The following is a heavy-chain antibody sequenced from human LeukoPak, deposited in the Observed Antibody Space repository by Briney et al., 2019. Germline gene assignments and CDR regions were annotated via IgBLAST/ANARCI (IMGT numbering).Heavy chain of an antibody. CDR1: GFTFSTYTWA. J-gene: IGHJ4*02. Sequence: GGSLRLSCAASGFTFSTYTWAMTWVRQAPGKGLEWVSAVSGGGSSTFYTDTVKGRFTISRDNSKNTLYLQMSSLRAEDTAMYYCARSGIPNHWGTAYFDYWGQGTLVTVSS. V-gene: IGHV3-23*01. CDR3: ARSGIPNHWGTAYFDY. CDR2: VSGGGSST. D-gene: IGHD7-27*01.